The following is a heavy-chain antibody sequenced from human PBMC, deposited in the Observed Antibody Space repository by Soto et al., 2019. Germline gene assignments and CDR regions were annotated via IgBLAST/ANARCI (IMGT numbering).Heavy chain of an antibody. D-gene: IGHD3-16*01. Sequence: EVQLLESGGGLVQPGGSLRLSCAASGFTFSSYAMSWVRQAPGKGLEWVSGINYSGGSTYYADSVKGRFTISRDNSKNTVFLQMNSLRAEDTAVYFCVKGEIGGPHWGQGTLVTVSS. V-gene: IGHV3-23*01. CDR3: VKGEIGGPH. J-gene: IGHJ4*02. CDR1: GFTFSSYA. CDR2: INYSGGST.